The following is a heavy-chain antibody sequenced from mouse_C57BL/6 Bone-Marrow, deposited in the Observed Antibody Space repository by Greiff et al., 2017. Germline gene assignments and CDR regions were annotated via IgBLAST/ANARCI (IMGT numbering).Heavy chain of an antibody. CDR2: ISSGGSYT. J-gene: IGHJ3*01. Sequence: EVQVVESGGDLVKPGGSLKLSCAASGFTFSSYGMSWVRQTPDKRLEWVATISSGGSYTYYPDSVKGRFTISRDNAKNTLYLQMSSLKSEDTAMYYCARRGLGPWFAYWGQGTLVTVSA. CDR1: GFTFSSYG. CDR3: ARRGLGPWFAY. D-gene: IGHD4-1*01. V-gene: IGHV5-6*01.